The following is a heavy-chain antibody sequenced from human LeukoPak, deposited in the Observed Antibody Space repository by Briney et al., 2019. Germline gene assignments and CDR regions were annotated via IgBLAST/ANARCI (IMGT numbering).Heavy chain of an antibody. J-gene: IGHJ4*02. Sequence: SETLSLTCAVYGGSFSGYYWSWIRQPPGKGLEWIGEINHSGSTNYNPSLKSRVTISVDTSKNQFSLKLSSVTAADTAVYYCARMSSSSWYGYFDYWGQGTLVTVSS. CDR1: GGSFSGYY. CDR3: ARMSSSSWYGYFDY. V-gene: IGHV4-34*01. D-gene: IGHD6-13*01. CDR2: INHSGST.